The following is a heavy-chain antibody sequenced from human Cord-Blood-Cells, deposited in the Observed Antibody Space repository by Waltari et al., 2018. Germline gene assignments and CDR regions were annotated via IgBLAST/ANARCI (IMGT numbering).Heavy chain of an antibody. Sequence: QLQLQESGPGLVKPSETLSLTCTVSGGSISSSSYYWGWIRQPPGKGREWIGSIYYSGSTSYHPSLKRRVTISVDTSKNQFSLKLSSVTAADTAVYYCARHLSSSWSVFDYWGQGTLVTVSS. CDR1: GGSISSSSYY. V-gene: IGHV4-39*01. CDR2: IYYSGST. J-gene: IGHJ4*02. CDR3: ARHLSSSWSVFDY. D-gene: IGHD6-13*01.